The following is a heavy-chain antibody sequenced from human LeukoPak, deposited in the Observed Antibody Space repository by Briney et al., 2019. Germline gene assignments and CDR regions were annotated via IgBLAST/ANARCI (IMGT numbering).Heavy chain of an antibody. CDR1: GFSLSTRRVS. CDR2: IYGNDDK. D-gene: IGHD6-19*01. Sequence: SRPTRVTPTQTLTLSATFFGFSLSTRRVSVGWIRQPPGQALEWLSLIYGNDDKRYSPSPKSRLTITKDTSKNQVVLTMTNMDPVDTATYYCAHNLYSSGWYFWGQGTLVTVSS. J-gene: IGHJ4*02. V-gene: IGHV2-5*01. CDR3: AHNLYSSGWYF.